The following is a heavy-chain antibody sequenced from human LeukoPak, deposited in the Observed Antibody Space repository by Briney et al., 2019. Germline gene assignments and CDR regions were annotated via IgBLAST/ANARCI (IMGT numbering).Heavy chain of an antibody. CDR1: GGSISSHY. CDR3: ARDYSGSYYFDY. CDR2: IYYSGST. J-gene: IGHJ4*02. Sequence: PSETLSLTCTVSGGSISSHYWSWIRQPPGKGLEWIGYIYYSGSTNYNPSLKSRVTISVDTSKNQFSLKLSSVTAADTAVYYCARDYSGSYYFDYWGQGTLVTVSS. V-gene: IGHV4-59*11. D-gene: IGHD1-26*01.